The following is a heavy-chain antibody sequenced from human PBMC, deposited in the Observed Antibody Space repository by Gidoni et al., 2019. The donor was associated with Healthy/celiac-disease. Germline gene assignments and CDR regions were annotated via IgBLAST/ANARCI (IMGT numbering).Heavy chain of an antibody. V-gene: IGHV4-39*01. CDR1: GGSISSSSYY. CDR3: ARPLYYYDSSGSTPRSGWYFDL. CDR2: IYYSGST. Sequence: QLQLQESGPGLVKPSETLSLTCTVSGGSISSSSYYWGWIRQPPGKGLEWIGSIYYSGSTYYNPSLKSRVTISVDTSKNQFSLKLSSVTAADTAVYYCARPLYYYDSSGSTPRSGWYFDLWGRGTLVTVSS. J-gene: IGHJ2*01. D-gene: IGHD3-22*01.